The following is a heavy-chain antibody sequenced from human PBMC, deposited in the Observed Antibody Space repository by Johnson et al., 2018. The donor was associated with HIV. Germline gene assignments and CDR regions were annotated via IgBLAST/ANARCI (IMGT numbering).Heavy chain of an antibody. CDR3: ARDNLRQLDAFDI. D-gene: IGHD3-16*01. CDR2: IDWNGGSS. CDR1: GFTFDDYG. J-gene: IGHJ3*02. Sequence: EVQLVESGGGLVQPGGSLRLSCAASGFTFDDYGMTWVRQAPGKGLEWVSGIDWNGGSSGYADSVKGRFSISRDNGKNSLYLQMNSLRAEDTAVYYCARDNLRQLDAFDIWGQGTMVTVSS. V-gene: IGHV3-20*04.